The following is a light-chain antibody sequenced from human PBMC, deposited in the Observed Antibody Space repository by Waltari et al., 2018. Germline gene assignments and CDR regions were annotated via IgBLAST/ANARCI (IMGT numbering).Light chain of an antibody. J-gene: IGKJ2*01. Sequence: EIVMTQSPLSLPVTPGEPASISCRSSQSLRHLNGYNYLDWYLQKPGQSPKLLIYLVSSRASRVPGRFSGSGSGTDFTLLISRVEADDVGVYYCMQARQTPFTFGQGTKLEI. V-gene: IGKV2-28*01. CDR2: LVS. CDR1: QSLRHLNGYNY. CDR3: MQARQTPFT.